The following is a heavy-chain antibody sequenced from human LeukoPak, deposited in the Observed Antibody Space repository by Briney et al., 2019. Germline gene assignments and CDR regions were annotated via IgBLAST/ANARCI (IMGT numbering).Heavy chain of an antibody. V-gene: IGHV4-59*08. Sequence: SETLSLTCTVSGGSISSYYWSWIRQPPGKGLEWIGYIYCSGSTNYNPSLKSRVTISVDTSKNQFSLKLSSVTAADTAVYYCASSEGTVDAFDIWGQGTMVTVSS. D-gene: IGHD3-10*01. CDR3: ASSEGTVDAFDI. CDR2: IYCSGST. CDR1: GGSISSYY. J-gene: IGHJ3*02.